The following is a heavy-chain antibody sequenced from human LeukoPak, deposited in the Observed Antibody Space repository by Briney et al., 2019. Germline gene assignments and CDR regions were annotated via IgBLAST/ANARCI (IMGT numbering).Heavy chain of an antibody. Sequence: ASVKVSCKASGGTFSSYAISWVRQAPGQGLEWMGWISTYNGNTNYAQKLQGRATMSTDTSTSTAYMELRSLRSDDTAVYYCARDGVSGVCNYWGQGTLVTVSS. CDR3: ARDGVSGVCNY. J-gene: IGHJ4*02. V-gene: IGHV1-18*01. D-gene: IGHD3-3*01. CDR2: ISTYNGNT. CDR1: GGTFSSYA.